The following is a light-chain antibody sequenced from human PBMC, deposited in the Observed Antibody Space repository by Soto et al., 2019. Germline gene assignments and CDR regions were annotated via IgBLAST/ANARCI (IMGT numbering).Light chain of an antibody. CDR3: QQSYSRVT. V-gene: IGKV1-39*01. J-gene: IGKJ1*01. Sequence: DIQTTPSPSTLSGSVGDIVTITCRASQTSSSWLAFYQQTPGKAPKLLIYAASRCESGIPASFSGSGSVTDFTLTISSLQPEDFATYYCQQSYSRVTFGQGTKVDIK. CDR2: AAS. CDR1: QTSSSW.